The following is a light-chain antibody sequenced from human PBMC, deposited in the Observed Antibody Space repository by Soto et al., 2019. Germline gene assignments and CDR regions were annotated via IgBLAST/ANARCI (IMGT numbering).Light chain of an antibody. J-gene: IGKJ4*01. CDR2: WAS. CDR3: QQSYSPPLT. CDR1: QTVFYGINKKNY. V-gene: IGKV4-1*01. Sequence: DIVMTQSPDSLAVSLGERATMHCKSSQTVFYGINKKNYLAWYQHKPGQPPKLLIYWASTRESGVPDRFSGSGSGTDFTLTINSLQAEDVVVYYCQQSYSPPLTFGGGTKVEIK.